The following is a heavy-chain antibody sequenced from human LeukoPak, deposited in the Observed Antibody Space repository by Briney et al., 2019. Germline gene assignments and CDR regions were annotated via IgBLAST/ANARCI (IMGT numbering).Heavy chain of an antibody. CDR3: ARDGAVAGSAFFDY. Sequence: SETLSLTCTVSGGSITNYYWTWIRQPPGKGLEWIGYIHYSGSTNYNPSLKSRVTISVDTSKNQFSLKVTSVTAADTAVYYCARDGAVAGSAFFDYWGQGTLVTVSS. CDR1: GGSITNYY. J-gene: IGHJ4*02. CDR2: IHYSGST. D-gene: IGHD6-19*01. V-gene: IGHV4-59*01.